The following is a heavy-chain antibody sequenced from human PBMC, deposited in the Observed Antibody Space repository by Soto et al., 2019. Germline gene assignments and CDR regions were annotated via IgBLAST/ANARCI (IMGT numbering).Heavy chain of an antibody. D-gene: IGHD6-13*01. J-gene: IGHJ5*02. Sequence: EMQLVESGGGLVQPGGSLRLSCAASGFTFSDHYMDWVRQAPGKGLEWIGRIRNKANSYATEYAASVKGRFTISRDDSKNSLYLQMNSLRTEDTAVYYCARVPLEAGAAAPRGWFDPWGQGTLVTVSS. CDR3: ARVPLEAGAAAPRGWFDP. V-gene: IGHV3-72*01. CDR2: IRNKANSYAT. CDR1: GFTFSDHY.